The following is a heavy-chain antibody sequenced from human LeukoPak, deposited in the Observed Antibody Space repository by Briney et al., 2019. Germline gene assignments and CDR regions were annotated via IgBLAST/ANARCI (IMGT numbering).Heavy chain of an antibody. J-gene: IGHJ4*02. CDR3: ARDVLRSFDY. CDR2: ISYDGSNK. V-gene: IGHV3-30-3*01. D-gene: IGHD2-15*01. Sequence: GGSLRLSCAASGFTFTTYWMHWVRQAPGKGLEWVAVISYDGSNKYYADSVKGRFTISRDNSKNTLYLQMNSLRAEDTAVYYCARDVLRSFDYWGQGTLVTVSS. CDR1: GFTFTTYW.